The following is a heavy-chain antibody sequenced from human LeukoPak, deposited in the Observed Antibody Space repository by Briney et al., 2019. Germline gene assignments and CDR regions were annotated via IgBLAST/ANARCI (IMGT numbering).Heavy chain of an antibody. CDR1: GYTFTSYD. CDR2: MNPNSGNT. CDR3: ARGRRKGGAPTSPFDY. D-gene: IGHD1-26*01. J-gene: IGHJ4*02. V-gene: IGHV1-8*01. Sequence: ASVKVSCKASGYTFTSYDINWVRQATGQGLEWMGWMNPNSGNTGYAQKFQGRVTMTRNTSISTAYMELSSLRSEDTAVYYCARGRRKGGAPTSPFDYWGQGTLVTVSS.